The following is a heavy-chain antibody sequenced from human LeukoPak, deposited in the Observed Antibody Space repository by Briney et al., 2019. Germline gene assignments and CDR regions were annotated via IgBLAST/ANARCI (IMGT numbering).Heavy chain of an antibody. CDR3: ARGVVDFGDFCFDY. J-gene: IGHJ4*02. D-gene: IGHD4-17*01. V-gene: IGHV1-18*01. Sequence: ASVKVSCKASVYTFTSYGIRWVRHVPGQGLEWMGWISTDNGETKYAEKVQGRVTLTTDTSTNTAYMEMRSLRSDDTAIYYCARGVVDFGDFCFDYCGRGTQVTVSS. CDR2: ISTDNGET. CDR1: VYTFTSYG.